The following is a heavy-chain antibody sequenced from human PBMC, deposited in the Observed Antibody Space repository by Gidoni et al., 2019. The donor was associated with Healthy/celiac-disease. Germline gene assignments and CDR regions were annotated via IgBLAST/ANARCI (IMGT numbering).Heavy chain of an antibody. Sequence: QVQLQESGPGLVKPSQTLSLTCTVSVGSISSGGYYWSWIRQHPGKGLEWIGYIYYSGSTYYNPSLKSRVTISVDTSKNQFSLKLSSVTAADTAVYYCARVEAAINYLSWFDPWGQGTLVTVSS. CDR2: IYYSGST. J-gene: IGHJ5*02. D-gene: IGHD2-15*01. CDR1: VGSISSGGYY. V-gene: IGHV4-31*03. CDR3: ARVEAAINYLSWFDP.